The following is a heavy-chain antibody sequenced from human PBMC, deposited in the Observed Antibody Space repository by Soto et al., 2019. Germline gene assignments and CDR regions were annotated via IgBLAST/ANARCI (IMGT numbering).Heavy chain of an antibody. Sequence: ASVKVSCKASGDSVSNDYLHWVRQAPGQGFEWLGLISPFGGATAYAQRFEGRVTVTMDKSSTTFYLELSSLRSDDTAVYYCAKGRGGKTVANFGMDVWGQGVTVTVSS. V-gene: IGHV1-46*01. D-gene: IGHD3-16*01. CDR1: GDSVSNDY. CDR2: ISPFGGAT. CDR3: AKGRGGKTVANFGMDV. J-gene: IGHJ6*02.